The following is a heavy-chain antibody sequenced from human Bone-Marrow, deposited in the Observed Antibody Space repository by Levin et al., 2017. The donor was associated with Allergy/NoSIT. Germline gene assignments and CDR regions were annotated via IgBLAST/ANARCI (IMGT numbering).Heavy chain of an antibody. CDR2: FDPEAGKT. V-gene: IGHV1-24*01. CDR1: GYTLIELY. Sequence: ASVKVSCKVSGYTLIELYIHWVRQAPGKGLEWMGGFDPEAGKTIYAQMFQGRVTMTEDTSTDTAYMELSSLRFEDTAVYYCATIGLLIRATIEYSTSWTLDSWGQGTLVSVSS. CDR3: ATIGLLIRATIEYSTSWTLDS. J-gene: IGHJ5*01. D-gene: IGHD2-2*01.